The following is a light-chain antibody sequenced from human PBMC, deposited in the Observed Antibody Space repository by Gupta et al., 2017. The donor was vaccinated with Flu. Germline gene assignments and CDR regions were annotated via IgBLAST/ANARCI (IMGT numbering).Light chain of an antibody. CDR1: SSDAGGYNY. CDR2: EVS. V-gene: IGLV2-14*01. CDR3: SSDTSSSLYV. Sequence: QSALTQPASVSGSPGQSITISCTGTSSDAGGYNYVSWYQQHPGKAPKLMIYEVSNRPAGVSNRFSGSKSGNTASLTISGLQEEDEADYYCSSDTSSSLYVFGTGTKVTVL. J-gene: IGLJ1*01.